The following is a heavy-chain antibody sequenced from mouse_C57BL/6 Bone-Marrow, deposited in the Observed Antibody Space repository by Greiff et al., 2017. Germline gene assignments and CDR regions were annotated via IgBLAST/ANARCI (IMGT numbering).Heavy chain of an antibody. CDR3: ERPSYYDGYFDY. V-gene: IGHV5-6*01. D-gene: IGHD1-1*02. CDR2: ISSGGSYT. CDR1: GFTFSSYG. Sequence: EVKLMESGGDLVQPGGSLKLSCAASGFTFSSYGMSWVRQTPDKRLEWVAPISSGGSYTYYPDSVKGRFTFTRDKTKNTLYLQRSSLKSEGTAVYYCERPSYYDGYFDYWGQGTTLTVSS. J-gene: IGHJ2*01.